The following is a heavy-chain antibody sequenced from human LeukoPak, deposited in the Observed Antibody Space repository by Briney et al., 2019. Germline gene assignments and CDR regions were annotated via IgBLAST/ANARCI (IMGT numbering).Heavy chain of an antibody. CDR3: AMYRGLTMFDY. J-gene: IGHJ4*02. Sequence: PSETLSLTCIVSGGYISSSSYYWGWIRQPPGKGLEWIGSITDDGSTSYNPSLKSRVTISVDTSRNQFSLKLSPVTAADTAVYYCAMYRGLTMFDYWGQGTLVTVSS. D-gene: IGHD3/OR15-3a*01. CDR2: ITDDGST. CDR1: GGYISSSSYY. V-gene: IGHV4-39*01.